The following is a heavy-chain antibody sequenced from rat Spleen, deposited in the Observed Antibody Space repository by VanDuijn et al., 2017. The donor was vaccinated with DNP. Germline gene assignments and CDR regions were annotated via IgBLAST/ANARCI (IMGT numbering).Heavy chain of an antibody. CDR2: ITYDVRNT. V-gene: IGHV5S10*01. CDR3: STALGDY. CDR1: GFTFNDFY. Sequence: EVQLVESGGGLVQPGRSLKLSCVASGFTFNDFYMAWVRQAPNKGLEWVATITYDVRNTYYRDSVKGRFTISRDNARTTLYLQMDSLRSEDTATYYCSTALGDYWGQGVMVTVSS. D-gene: IGHD5-1*01. J-gene: IGHJ2*01.